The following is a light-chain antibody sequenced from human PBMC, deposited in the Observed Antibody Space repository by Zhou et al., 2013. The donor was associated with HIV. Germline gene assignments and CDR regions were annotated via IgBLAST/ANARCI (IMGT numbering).Light chain of an antibody. J-gene: IGKJ4*02. V-gene: IGKV1-5*03. CDR2: QAS. CDR3: QYYGDSSGT. Sequence: DVQLTQSPPTLSASVGDKVTITCRASRAFGPWLAWYQQKPGGAPKLLVYQASTLESRVPPRFSGRGSGTEFHLSIVSLQPEDFATYYCQYYGDSSGTFGRGTRVEMK. CDR1: RAFGPW.